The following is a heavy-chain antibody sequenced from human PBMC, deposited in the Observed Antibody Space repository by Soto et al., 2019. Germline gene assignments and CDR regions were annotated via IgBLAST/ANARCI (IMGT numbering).Heavy chain of an antibody. Sequence: QVQLRESGPGLVKPSQTLSLTCTVSGGYINRGDYYWNWIRQHPGKGLEWIGYMYYSGSTYYNPFLRRRVIKSADASENHFPLKLSPVAAADTAVLFCARGYRQSGYSSSWVFDYWGQGTLVNVSS. D-gene: IGHD6-13*01. CDR2: MYYSGST. CDR3: ARGYRQSGYSSSWVFDY. CDR1: GGYINRGDYY. V-gene: IGHV4-31*03. J-gene: IGHJ4*02.